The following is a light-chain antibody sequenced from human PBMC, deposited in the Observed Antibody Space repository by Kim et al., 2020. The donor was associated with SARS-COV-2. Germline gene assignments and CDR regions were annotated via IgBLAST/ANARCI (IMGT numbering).Light chain of an antibody. CDR3: QQYYIYWT. J-gene: IGKJ1*01. V-gene: IGKV1-5*03. Sequence: DIQMTQSPSTLSASVGDRVTITCRASQSVNTWLAWYQQKSGKAPKLLIYRASSLESGVPSRFSVSGSGTEFTLTINSLQPDDFATYYCQQYYIYWTFGQGTKVDIK. CDR2: RAS. CDR1: QSVNTW.